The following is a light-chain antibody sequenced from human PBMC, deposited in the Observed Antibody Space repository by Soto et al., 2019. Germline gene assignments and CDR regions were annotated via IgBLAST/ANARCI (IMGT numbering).Light chain of an antibody. V-gene: IGKV3-20*01. CDR1: QSVSSS. CDR3: QQYGSPPIT. Sequence: EIVLTQSPATLSLSPGERATLSCRASQSVSSSLGWYQQKPGQAPRLLIYNAFTRATGIPARFSGSGSGTDFTLTISRLEPEDFAVYYCQQYGSPPITFGQGTRLEIK. J-gene: IGKJ5*01. CDR2: NAF.